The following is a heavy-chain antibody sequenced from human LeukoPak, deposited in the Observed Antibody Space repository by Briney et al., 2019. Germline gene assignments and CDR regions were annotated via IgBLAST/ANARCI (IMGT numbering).Heavy chain of an antibody. Sequence: GGSLRLSCAVSGVTLTGVAMSSGGQAPGKGLEWVSAISGSGGSTYYADSVKGRFTISRDNSKNTLYLQMNSLRAEDTAVYYALNPDPRIAVGGNPFDYWGQGTLVTVSS. CDR2: ISGSGGST. J-gene: IGHJ4*02. V-gene: IGHV3-23*01. CDR3: LNPDPRIAVGGNPFDY. CDR1: GVTLTGVA. D-gene: IGHD6-19*01.